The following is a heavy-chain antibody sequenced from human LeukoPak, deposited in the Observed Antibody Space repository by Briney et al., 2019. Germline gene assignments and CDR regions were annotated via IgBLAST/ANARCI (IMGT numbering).Heavy chain of an antibody. CDR3: ARDVDNWNDVGDY. CDR1: GGTFSSYA. Sequence: ASVKVSCKXSGGTFSSYAISWVRQSPGQGLEWMGRIIPIFGTANYSQKFQGRVTITTDESTSTAYMELSSLRSEDTAVYYCARDVDNWNDVGDYWGQGTLVTVSS. CDR2: IIPIFGTA. J-gene: IGHJ4*02. D-gene: IGHD1-1*01. V-gene: IGHV1-69*05.